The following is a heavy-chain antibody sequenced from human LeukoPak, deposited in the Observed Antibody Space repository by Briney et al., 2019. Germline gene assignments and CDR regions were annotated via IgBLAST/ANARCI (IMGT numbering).Heavy chain of an antibody. D-gene: IGHD2-15*01. CDR3: ARDPSHHSGTFDI. V-gene: IGHV4-59*02. CDR1: RGSVTSYY. J-gene: IGHJ3*02. Sequence: SETLSLTCTVPRGSVTSYYWSWIRQPPGKGLEWIGNVYFSGDTKYNPSLQSRVTISLDTSQNQFSLRLRSVTAADTAVYYCARDPSHHSGTFDIWGQGTMVTVSS. CDR2: VYFSGDT.